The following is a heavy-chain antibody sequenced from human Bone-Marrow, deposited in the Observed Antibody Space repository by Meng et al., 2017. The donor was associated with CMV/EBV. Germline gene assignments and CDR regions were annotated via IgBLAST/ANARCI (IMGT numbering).Heavy chain of an antibody. J-gene: IGHJ6*02. V-gene: IGHV1-2*02. CDR3: ARQDRRGTYGMDV. Sequence: ASLKISCNASGYTFTAYYIHWVRQAPGQGLEWMGWINPDSGSPNYAQKFQGRVTMTRDTSIRTAYMDLSRLRTDDNAVYYCARQDRRGTYGMDVWGQGTTVTVSS. CDR1: GYTFTAYY. D-gene: IGHD3-16*01. CDR2: INPDSGSP.